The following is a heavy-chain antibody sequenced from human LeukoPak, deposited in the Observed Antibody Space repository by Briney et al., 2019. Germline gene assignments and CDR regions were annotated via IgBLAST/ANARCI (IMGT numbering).Heavy chain of an antibody. J-gene: IGHJ3*02. CDR3: ASFSQSDAFDI. CDR2: IYYSGST. V-gene: IGHV4-38-2*01. Sequence: SETLSLTCAVSGYSISSGYYWGWIRQPPGKGLEWIGNIYYSGSTYSNPSLKSRVTIFVDTSKNQFSLKLSAVTAADTAVYYCASFSQSDAFDIWGQGTVVTVSS. CDR1: GYSISSGYY.